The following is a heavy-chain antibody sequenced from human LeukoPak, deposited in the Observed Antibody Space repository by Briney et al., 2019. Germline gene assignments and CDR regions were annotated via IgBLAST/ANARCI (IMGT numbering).Heavy chain of an antibody. CDR2: INTDGSST. V-gene: IGHV3-74*01. CDR1: GFTFSSYW. J-gene: IGHJ5*02. Sequence: GGSLRLSCAASGFTFSSYWMHWVRQAPGKGLVWVSRINTDGSSTTYADSVKGRFTISRDNAKNSLYLQMNSLRAEDTAVYYCARDSQPYDSSGYYSQFDPWGQGTLVTVSS. D-gene: IGHD3-22*01. CDR3: ARDSQPYDSSGYYSQFDP.